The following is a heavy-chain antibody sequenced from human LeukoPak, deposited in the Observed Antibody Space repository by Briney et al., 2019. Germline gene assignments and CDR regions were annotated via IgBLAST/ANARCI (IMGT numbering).Heavy chain of an antibody. D-gene: IGHD3-22*01. Sequence: GEPLKISGQGSRYSFTTYWIGWVRQMPAKGLECMGIIYPGDSDTRYSPSFQGQDTISAAKSISTAYLQWSSLKASDTAMYYCAGASDSSGQTDYWGQGTLVTVSS. CDR3: AGASDSSGQTDY. CDR2: IYPGDSDT. V-gene: IGHV5-51*01. CDR1: RYSFTTYW. J-gene: IGHJ4*02.